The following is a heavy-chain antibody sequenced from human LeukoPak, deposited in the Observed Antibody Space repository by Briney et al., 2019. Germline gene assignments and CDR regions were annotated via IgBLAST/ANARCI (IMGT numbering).Heavy chain of an antibody. CDR3: VRDSGWLFDY. CDR2: TYYGSKWYN. CDR1: GDSVSSNSAT. Sequence: SQTLSLTCAISGDSVSSNSATWNWIRQSPSRGLEWLGRTYYGSKWYNEYAVSVKSRITINPDTSKNQFSLQLNSVTPEDTAVYYCVRDSGWLFDYWGQGTLVTVSS. J-gene: IGHJ4*02. V-gene: IGHV6-1*01. D-gene: IGHD6-19*01.